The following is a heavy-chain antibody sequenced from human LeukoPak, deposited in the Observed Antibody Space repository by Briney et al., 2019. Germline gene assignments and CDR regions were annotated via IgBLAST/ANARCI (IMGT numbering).Heavy chain of an antibody. V-gene: IGHV3-48*03. Sequence: GGSLRLSCAGSGFTFSTYEMNWVRQAPGKGLEWISYISSSGSAIHYADSVKGRFTVSRDNAKNSLYLQMNSLRAEDTAIYYCARERYCGGDCYNDAFDIWGQGTMVTVSS. J-gene: IGHJ3*02. CDR3: ARERYCGGDCYNDAFDI. CDR1: GFTFSTYE. D-gene: IGHD2-21*02. CDR2: ISSSGSAI.